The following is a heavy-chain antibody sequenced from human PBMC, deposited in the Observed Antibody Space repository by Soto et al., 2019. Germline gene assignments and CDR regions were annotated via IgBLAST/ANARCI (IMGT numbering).Heavy chain of an antibody. J-gene: IGHJ4*02. V-gene: IGHV3-74*01. CDR3: ARGGVGRYCSSTSCYTWVFDY. CDR1: GFTFSSYW. Sequence: EVQLVESGGGLVQPGGSLILSCAASGFTFSSYWMHWVRQAPGKWLVWVSRINSDGSSTSYADSVKGRFTISRDNSKNTLYLQMNSLRAEDTAVYYCARGGVGRYCSSTSCYTWVFDYWGQGTLVTVSS. CDR2: INSDGSST. D-gene: IGHD2-2*02.